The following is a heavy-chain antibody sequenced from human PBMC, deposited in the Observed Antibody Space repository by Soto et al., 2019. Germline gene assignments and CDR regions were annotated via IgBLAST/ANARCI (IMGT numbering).Heavy chain of an antibody. J-gene: IGHJ1*01. D-gene: IGHD1-26*01. CDR3: GRRSLIVGLAT. V-gene: IGHV4-39*02. CDR1: RDTFKNSDYY. CDR2: FYYDGRT. Sequence: PSWCLALGCVVCRDTFKNSDYYGALNRQPPGEGREWIGSFYYDGRTYYNASLKSRVTISVDTSKNHFSLMLTSVTAADTAVYYCGRRSLIVGLATWGQGPLVTVSS.